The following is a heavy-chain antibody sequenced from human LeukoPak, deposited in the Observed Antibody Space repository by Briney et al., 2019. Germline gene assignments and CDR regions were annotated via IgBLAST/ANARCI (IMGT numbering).Heavy chain of an antibody. Sequence: PSETLSLTCTVSGGSISSSSYYWGWIRQPPGKGLEWIGSIYYSGSTYYNPSLKSRVTISVDTSKNQFSLKLSSVTAADTAVYYCAREKDDSYDILTGLGNRYAFDIWGQGTMVTVSS. CDR2: IYYSGST. CDR1: GGSISSSSYY. V-gene: IGHV4-39*07. D-gene: IGHD3-9*01. J-gene: IGHJ3*02. CDR3: AREKDDSYDILTGLGNRYAFDI.